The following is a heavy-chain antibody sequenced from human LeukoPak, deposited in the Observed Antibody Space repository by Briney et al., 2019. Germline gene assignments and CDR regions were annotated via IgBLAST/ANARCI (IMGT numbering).Heavy chain of an antibody. D-gene: IGHD2-2*01. CDR3: ARAVGPDIVVVPAALTWFDP. CDR2: IYYSGST. V-gene: IGHV4-31*02. Sequence: RQHPGKGLEWIGYIYYSGSTYHNPSLKSRVTISVDTSKNQFSLKLSSVTAADTAVYYCARAVGPDIVVVPAALTWFDPWGQGTLVTVSS. J-gene: IGHJ5*02.